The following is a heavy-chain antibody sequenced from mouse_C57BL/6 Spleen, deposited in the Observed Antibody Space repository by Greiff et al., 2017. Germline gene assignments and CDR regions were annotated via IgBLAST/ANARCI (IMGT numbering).Heavy chain of an antibody. CDR3: ARSYCDYDYFDY. CDR1: GFSLTSYG. CDR2: IWSGGST. J-gene: IGHJ2*01. D-gene: IGHD2-4*01. Sequence: VQRVESGPGLVQPSHTLSISCTVSGFSLTSYGVHWVRQSPGKGLEWLGEIWSGGSTDYNAAFISSLSISKDNSKSQVFFKMSSMQADDTAIYYCARSYCDYDYFDYWGQGTTLTVSS. V-gene: IGHV2-2*01.